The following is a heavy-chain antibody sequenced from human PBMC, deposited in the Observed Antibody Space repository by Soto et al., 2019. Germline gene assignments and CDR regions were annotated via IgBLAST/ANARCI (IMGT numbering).Heavy chain of an antibody. V-gene: IGHV3-53*01. CDR2: IYSGGST. J-gene: IGHJ5*02. CDR3: ATTIYRGRILDP. Sequence: EVQLVESGGGLIQPGGSLRLSCAASGFNVSRNYMGWVRQTPGTGLEWVSVIYSGGSTFYADSVKGRFTVSRDNSRNTVDLQMNNVRAEDTAVYYCATTIYRGRILDPWGQGTLVTVSS. D-gene: IGHD3-16*02. CDR1: GFNVSRNY.